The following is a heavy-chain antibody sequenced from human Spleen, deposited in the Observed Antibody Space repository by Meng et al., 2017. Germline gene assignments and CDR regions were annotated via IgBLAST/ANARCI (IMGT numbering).Heavy chain of an antibody. CDR2: IYTSGRT. D-gene: IGHD3-10*01. Sequence: SETLSLTCSVSGGSISSYYWSWIRRPAGKGLEWIGRIYTSGRTNYNPSLESRVTFSVDTSKNQFSLKLSSVTAADTAMYYCARSFGTSGTYSHDAFDIWGQGIMVTVSS. J-gene: IGHJ3*02. V-gene: IGHV4-4*07. CDR1: GGSISSYY. CDR3: ARSFGTSGTYSHDAFDI.